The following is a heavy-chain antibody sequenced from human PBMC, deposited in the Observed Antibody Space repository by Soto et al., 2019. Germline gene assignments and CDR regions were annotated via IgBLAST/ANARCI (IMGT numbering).Heavy chain of an antibody. J-gene: IGHJ6*02. V-gene: IGHV3-7*04. CDR2: IKQDGSEK. CDR3: ARDAVDIVVVPAAIPYYYYYGMDV. Sequence: GGSLRLSCAASGFTFSSYWMSWVRQAPGKGLEWVANIKQDGSEKYYVDSVKGRFTISRDNAKNSLYLQMNSLRAEDTAVYYCARDAVDIVVVPAAIPYYYYYGMDVWGQGTRVTVSS. D-gene: IGHD2-2*01. CDR1: GFTFSSYW.